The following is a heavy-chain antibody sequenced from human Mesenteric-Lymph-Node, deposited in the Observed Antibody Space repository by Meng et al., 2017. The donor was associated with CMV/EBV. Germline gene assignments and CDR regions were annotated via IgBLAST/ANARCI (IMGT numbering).Heavy chain of an antibody. V-gene: IGHV1-69*16. CDR3: ARVIHPSYPPPPYYYYAMYV. CDR1: GGTFSDYS. CDR2: IIPILERT. J-gene: IGHJ6*02. Sequence: SVKVSCKASGGTFSDYSISWVRQAPGQGLEWMGGIIPILERTNYAQKFQGRVTITTDESTSKTYMELSSLRSDDTAVYYCARVIHPSYPPPPYYYYAMYVWGQGTTVTVSS. D-gene: IGHD6-6*01.